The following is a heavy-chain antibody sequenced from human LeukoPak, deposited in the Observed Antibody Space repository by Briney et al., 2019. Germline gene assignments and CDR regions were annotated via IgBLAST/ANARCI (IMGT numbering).Heavy chain of an antibody. CDR2: IKQDGSEK. V-gene: IGHV3-7*01. Sequence: GGSLRLSCAASGFTFSSYWMSWVRQAPGKGLEWVANIKQDGSEKYYVDSVKGRFTISRDNAKNSLYLQMNSLRAEDTAVYYCARGYSSSWYGLGYMNYWGQGTLVTVSS. J-gene: IGHJ4*02. CDR3: ARGYSSSWYGLGYMNY. D-gene: IGHD6-13*01. CDR1: GFTFSSYW.